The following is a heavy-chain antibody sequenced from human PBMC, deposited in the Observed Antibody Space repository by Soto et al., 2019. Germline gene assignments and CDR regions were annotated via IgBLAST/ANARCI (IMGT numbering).Heavy chain of an antibody. Sequence: ASVKVSCKASGGTFSSYAISWVRQAPGQGLEWMGGIIPIFGTANYAQKFQGRVTITADESTSTAYMELSSLRSEDTAVYYCASRYSYGPWVYWGQGTLVTVSS. CDR1: GGTFSSYA. D-gene: IGHD5-18*01. CDR2: IIPIFGTA. V-gene: IGHV1-69*13. J-gene: IGHJ4*02. CDR3: ASRYSYGPWVY.